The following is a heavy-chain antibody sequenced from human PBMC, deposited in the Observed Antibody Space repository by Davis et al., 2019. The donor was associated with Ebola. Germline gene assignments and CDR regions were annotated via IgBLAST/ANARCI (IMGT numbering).Heavy chain of an antibody. V-gene: IGHV1-8*02. D-gene: IGHD1-1*01. CDR3: ARAQFPTTSDH. Sequence: ASVKVSCKASGYTFTGYYMHWVRQAPGQGLEWMGWMSPNSGTTGHAQNFRGRVTMTRDTSISTAYMELSSLRFEDTAVYYCARAQFPTTSDHWGQGTLVTVSS. CDR2: MSPNSGTT. J-gene: IGHJ4*02. CDR1: GYTFTGYY.